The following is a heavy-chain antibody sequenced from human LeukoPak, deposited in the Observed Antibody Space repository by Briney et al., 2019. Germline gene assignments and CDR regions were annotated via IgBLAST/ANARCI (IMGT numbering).Heavy chain of an antibody. Sequence: GESLKISCQVSGYSLTNYWIGWVRQVPGKGLESMGIIYPADSDTTYSPSFQGQVTISADKSISTVYLQWSSLKASDTAMYYCAKQSRDGSKTRGYYFDYWGQGTLVTVSS. CDR3: AKQSRDGSKTRGYYFDY. D-gene: IGHD3-3*01. J-gene: IGHJ4*02. CDR1: GYSLTNYW. CDR2: IYPADSDT. V-gene: IGHV5-51*01.